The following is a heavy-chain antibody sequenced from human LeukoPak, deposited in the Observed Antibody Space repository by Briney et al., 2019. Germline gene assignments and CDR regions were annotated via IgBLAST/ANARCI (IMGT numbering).Heavy chain of an antibody. CDR1: GYTFTSYG. Sequence: ASVKVSCKASGYTFTSYGISWVRQAPGQGLEWMGWISAYNGNTNYAQKLQGGVTMTTDTSTSTAYMELRSLRSDDTAVYYCARFTYYDFWSGYPSYGMDVWGQGTTVTVSS. CDR3: ARFTYYDFWSGYPSYGMDV. J-gene: IGHJ6*02. CDR2: ISAYNGNT. V-gene: IGHV1-18*01. D-gene: IGHD3-3*01.